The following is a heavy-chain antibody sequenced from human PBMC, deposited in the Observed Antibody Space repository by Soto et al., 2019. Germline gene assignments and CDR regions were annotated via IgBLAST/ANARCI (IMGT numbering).Heavy chain of an antibody. CDR1: GFTFSSYG. D-gene: IGHD5-12*01. CDR3: AKVEMATIDYYYYGMDV. J-gene: IGHJ6*02. Sequence: SGGSLRLSCAASGFTFSSYGMHWVRQAPGKGLEWVAVISYDGSNKYYADSVKGRFTISRDNSKNTLYLQMNSLRAEDTAVYYCAKVEMATIDYYYYGMDVWGQGTTVTVSS. V-gene: IGHV3-30*18. CDR2: ISYDGSNK.